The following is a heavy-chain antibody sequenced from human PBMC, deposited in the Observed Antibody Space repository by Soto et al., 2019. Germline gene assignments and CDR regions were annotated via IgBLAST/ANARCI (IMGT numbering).Heavy chain of an antibody. D-gene: IGHD5-12*01. CDR1: GGSFSSYY. V-gene: IGHV4-34*01. Sequence: SETLSLTCAVYGGSFSSYYWSWIRQSPGKGLEWIGEVNHSGSTNYNPSLKSRVTISVDTSKSHFSLKLTSITAADTAVYYCARGGGYDYLDYYYGMDVWGQGTTVNVSS. CDR2: VNHSGST. J-gene: IGHJ6*02. CDR3: ARGGGYDYLDYYYGMDV.